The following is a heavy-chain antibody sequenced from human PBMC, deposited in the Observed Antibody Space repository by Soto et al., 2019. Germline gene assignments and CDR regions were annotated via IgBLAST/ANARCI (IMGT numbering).Heavy chain of an antibody. J-gene: IGHJ4*02. CDR3: VRGRSYSVYDF. Sequence: SETLSLTCTVSGGSISGHSWVWIRQPAGKGLEWIGHIYPSGSTSYNPSLRSRVTMSLDTSTNKIFLNLTSVTAADTAVFYCVRGRSYSVYDFWGPGTLVTVSS. CDR2: IYPSGST. V-gene: IGHV4-4*07. CDR1: GGSISGHS. D-gene: IGHD5-12*01.